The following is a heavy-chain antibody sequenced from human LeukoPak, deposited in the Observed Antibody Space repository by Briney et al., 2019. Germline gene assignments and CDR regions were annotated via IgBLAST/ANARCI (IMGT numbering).Heavy chain of an antibody. J-gene: IGHJ4*02. V-gene: IGHV3-23*01. D-gene: IGHD3-3*01. CDR1: GFTFSSYA. Sequence: PGGSLRLSCAASGFTFSSYAMSWVRQAPGKGLEWVSAISGSGGSTYYADSVKGRFTISGDNSKNTLYLQMNSLRAEDTAVYYCAKNGYDFWSGRPEHFDYWGQGTLVTVSS. CDR2: ISGSGGST. CDR3: AKNGYDFWSGRPEHFDY.